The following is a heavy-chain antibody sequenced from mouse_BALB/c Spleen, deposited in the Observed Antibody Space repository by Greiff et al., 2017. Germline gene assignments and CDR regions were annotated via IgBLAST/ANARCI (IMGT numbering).Heavy chain of an antibody. Sequence: VKLQESGAELVKPGASVKLSCKASGYTFTSYYMYWVKQRPGQGLEWIGEINPSNGGTNFNEKFKSKATLTVDKSSSTAYMQLSSLTSEDSAVYYCTREYSYWYFDVWGAGTTVTVSS. D-gene: IGHD5-1*01. V-gene: IGHV1S81*02. J-gene: IGHJ1*01. CDR1: GYTFTSYY. CDR3: TREYSYWYFDV. CDR2: INPSNGGT.